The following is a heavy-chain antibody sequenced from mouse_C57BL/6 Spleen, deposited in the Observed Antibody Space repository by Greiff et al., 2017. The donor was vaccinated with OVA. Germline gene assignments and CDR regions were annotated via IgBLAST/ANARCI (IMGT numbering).Heavy chain of an antibody. J-gene: IGHJ4*01. CDR1: GYAFSSSW. D-gene: IGHD2-4*01. Sequence: QVQLKESGPELVKPGASVKISCKASGYAFSSSWMNWVKQRPGKGLEWIGRIYPGDGDTNYNGKFKGKATLTADKSSSTAYMQLSSLTSEDSAVYFCARDDYGAMDYWGQGTSVTVSS. CDR2: IYPGDGDT. CDR3: ARDDYGAMDY. V-gene: IGHV1-82*01.